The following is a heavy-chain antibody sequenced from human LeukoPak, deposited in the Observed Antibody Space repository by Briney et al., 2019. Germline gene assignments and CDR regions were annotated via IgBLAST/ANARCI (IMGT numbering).Heavy chain of an antibody. D-gene: IGHD6-19*01. V-gene: IGHV3-7*01. CDR2: IKQDGSEK. J-gene: IGHJ4*02. CDR1: GFTSGTYW. CDR3: ARDRGSSGWYEFDY. Sequence: GGSLRLSCADSGFTSGTYWMSWVRQAPGEGLEWVANIKQDGSEKYYVDSVRGRFTISRDNAKNSLYLQMNSLRAEDTAVYYCARDRGSSGWYEFDYWGQGTLVTVSS.